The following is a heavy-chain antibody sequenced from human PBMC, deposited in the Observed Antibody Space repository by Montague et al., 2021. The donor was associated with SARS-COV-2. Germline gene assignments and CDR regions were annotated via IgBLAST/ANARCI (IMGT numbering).Heavy chain of an antibody. V-gene: IGHV4-34*01. J-gene: IGHJ3*02. CDR2: INHSGSS. CDR3: ARQPPYQTGALDI. Sequence: SETLSLTCAVYGGSFSDFHWSWIRQPPGKGLEWIGEINHSGSSYYNPSLKNRASISLDTSKNQYYLKLNSVAAADTAVYYCARQPPYQTGALDIWGQGTMVTVSS. CDR1: GGSFSDFH. D-gene: IGHD2-2*01.